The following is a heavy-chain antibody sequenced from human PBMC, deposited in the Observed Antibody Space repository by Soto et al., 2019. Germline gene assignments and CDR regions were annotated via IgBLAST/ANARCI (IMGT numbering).Heavy chain of an antibody. CDR3: ARVYPSDTRYGYVGNNWFDP. CDR1: GYTFTSYY. D-gene: IGHD5-18*01. J-gene: IGHJ5*02. Sequence: ASVTVSCQASGYTFTSYYMHWVRQAPGQGLEWMGIINPSGGSTSYAQKFQGRVTMTRDTSTSTVYMELSSLRSEDTAVYYCARVYPSDTRYGYVGNNWFDPWGQGTQVTVSS. V-gene: IGHV1-46*03. CDR2: INPSGGST.